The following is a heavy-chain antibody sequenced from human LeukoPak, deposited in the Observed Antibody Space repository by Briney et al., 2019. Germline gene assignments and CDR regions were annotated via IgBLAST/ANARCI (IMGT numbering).Heavy chain of an antibody. CDR2: IYYSGST. Sequence: SETLSLTCTVSGGSISSSSYYWGWIRQPPGKGLEWIGSIYYSGSTYYNPSLKSRVTISVDTSKNQFSLKLSSVTAADTAVYYCARGFDCSTASCSCMDVWGQGTTVTVSS. D-gene: IGHD2-21*01. J-gene: IGHJ6*02. CDR3: ARGFDCSTASCSCMDV. V-gene: IGHV4-39*01. CDR1: GGSISSSSYY.